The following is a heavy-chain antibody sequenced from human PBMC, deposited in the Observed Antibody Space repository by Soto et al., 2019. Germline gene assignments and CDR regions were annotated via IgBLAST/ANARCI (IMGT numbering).Heavy chain of an antibody. Sequence: GGSLRLSCAASGFTFSSYAMSWVRQAPGKGLEWVSAISGSGGSTYYADSVKGRFTISRDNSKNTLYLQMNSLRAEDTAVYYCAKDGRTFGGVIDPYFDYWGQGTLVTVSS. CDR3: AKDGRTFGGVIDPYFDY. J-gene: IGHJ4*02. CDR1: GFTFSSYA. V-gene: IGHV3-23*01. CDR2: ISGSGGST. D-gene: IGHD3-16*02.